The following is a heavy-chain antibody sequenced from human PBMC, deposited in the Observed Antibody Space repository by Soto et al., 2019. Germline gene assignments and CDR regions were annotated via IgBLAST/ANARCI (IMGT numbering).Heavy chain of an antibody. Sequence: QVQLVQAGAEVKNPGASVKVSCQASNYLFGAFRISWLRQAPGQGLEWMGWITPYNGDTHYAEKFQDRVTMTADKSTTTAYMEVRRLTSDDTAVYFCARISARRNDFDVWGQGTVVTVSS. V-gene: IGHV1-18*01. CDR1: NYLFGAFR. CDR2: ITPYNGDT. J-gene: IGHJ3*01. CDR3: ARISARRNDFDV.